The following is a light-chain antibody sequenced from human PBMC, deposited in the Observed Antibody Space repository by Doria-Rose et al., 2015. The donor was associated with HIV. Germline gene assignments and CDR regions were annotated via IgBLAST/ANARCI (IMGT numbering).Light chain of an antibody. Sequence: TQSPGTLSLSPGERATLSCRASLSFSSTYLAWYQQKPGQAPSLLIYDGSTRATGIPDRFSASGSGTDFTLTISRLEPEDFALYYCHQYGTSWTFGQGTKVEI. V-gene: IGKV3-20*01. J-gene: IGKJ1*01. CDR1: LSFSSTY. CDR2: DGS. CDR3: HQYGTSWT.